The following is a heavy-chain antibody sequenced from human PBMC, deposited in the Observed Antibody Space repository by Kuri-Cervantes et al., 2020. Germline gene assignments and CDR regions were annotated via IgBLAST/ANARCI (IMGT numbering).Heavy chain of an antibody. J-gene: IGHJ5*02. D-gene: IGHD5-12*01. CDR1: GYTFTSYA. Sequence: ASVKVSCKASGYTFTSYAMHWVRQAPGQRLEWMGWSNAGNGNTKYSQEFQGRVTITRDTSASTAYMELSSLRSEDTAVYYCARRIGYSGYLGPWGQGTLVTVSS. CDR2: SNAGNGNT. V-gene: IGHV1-3*02. CDR3: ARRIGYSGYLGP.